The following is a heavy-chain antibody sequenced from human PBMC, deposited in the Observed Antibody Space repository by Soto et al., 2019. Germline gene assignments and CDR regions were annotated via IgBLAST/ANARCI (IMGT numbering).Heavy chain of an antibody. J-gene: IGHJ3*02. CDR2: IKSKTDGGTT. V-gene: IGHV3-15*01. Sequence: GGSLRLSCAASGFTFSNAWMSWVRQAPGKGLEWVGRIKSKTDGGTTDYAAPMKGRITISRDDSKNTLYLQMNSLKTEDTAVYYCTTAFSRVATASTGAFDIWGQGTLVNVSS. CDR1: GFTFSNAW. D-gene: IGHD6-13*01. CDR3: TTAFSRVATASTGAFDI.